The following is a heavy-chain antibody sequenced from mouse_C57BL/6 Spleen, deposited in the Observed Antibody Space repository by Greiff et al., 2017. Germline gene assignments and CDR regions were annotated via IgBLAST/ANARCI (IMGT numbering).Heavy chain of an antibody. J-gene: IGHJ2*01. Sequence: QVQLKQPGAELVRPGSSVKLSCKASGYTFTSYWMDWVKQRPGQGLERIGNIYPSDSETHYTQKFKDKATLTVDKASSTAYMQLSSLTSEDSAVYYCARGGSSGPYFDYWGQGTTLTVSS. V-gene: IGHV1-61*01. CDR3: ARGGSSGPYFDY. D-gene: IGHD3-2*02. CDR2: IYPSDSET. CDR1: GYTFTSYW.